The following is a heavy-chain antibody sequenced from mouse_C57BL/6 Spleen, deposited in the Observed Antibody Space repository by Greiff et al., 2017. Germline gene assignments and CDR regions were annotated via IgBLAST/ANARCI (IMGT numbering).Heavy chain of an antibody. CDR2: ISDGGSYT. J-gene: IGHJ4*01. CDR3: ARDRGVFITTVVGAMDY. D-gene: IGHD1-1*01. Sequence: EVKLVESGGGLVKPGGSLKLSCAASGFTFSSYAMSWVRQTPEKRLEWVATISDGGSYTYYPDNVKGRFTISRDNAKNNLYLQMSHLKSEDTAMYYCARDRGVFITTVVGAMDYWGQGTSVTVSS. CDR1: GFTFSSYA. V-gene: IGHV5-4*01.